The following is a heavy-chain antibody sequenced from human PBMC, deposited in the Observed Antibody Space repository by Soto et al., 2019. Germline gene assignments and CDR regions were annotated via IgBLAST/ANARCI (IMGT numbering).Heavy chain of an antibody. V-gene: IGHV4-39*07. Sequence: SETLSLTCTVSGGSISSSSYYWGWIRQPPGKGLEWIGSIYYSGSTNYNPSLMSRVTISVDTSKNHFSLNLSSVTAADTAVYYCAGTLTYYYDSSGYYQGVNAFDIWGQGTMVTVSS. CDR3: AGTLTYYYDSSGYYQGVNAFDI. J-gene: IGHJ3*02. CDR1: GGSISSSSYY. CDR2: IYYSGST. D-gene: IGHD3-22*01.